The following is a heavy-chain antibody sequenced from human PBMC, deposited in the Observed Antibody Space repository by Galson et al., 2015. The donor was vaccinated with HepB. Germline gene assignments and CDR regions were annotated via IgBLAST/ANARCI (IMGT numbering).Heavy chain of an antibody. V-gene: IGHV4-34*01. Sequence: TLSLTCAVSGGSFGDYFWTWVRQPPGKGLQWIAEITHSATIHYSPSVRGRVTISIDTSSNQFSLQLTSVTAADTAIYYCARGRLGRWLAHGSSLDYWGQGSLVTISS. CDR1: GGSFGDYF. CDR2: ITHSATI. CDR3: ARGRLGRWLAHGSSLDY. D-gene: IGHD6-19*01. J-gene: IGHJ4*02.